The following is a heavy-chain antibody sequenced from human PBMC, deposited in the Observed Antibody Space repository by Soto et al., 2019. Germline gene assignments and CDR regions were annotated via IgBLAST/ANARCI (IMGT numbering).Heavy chain of an antibody. V-gene: IGHV1-2*02. J-gene: IGHJ4*02. Sequence: QVQLVQAGAELKKPGASVRGSCKPSGYTFTDIYIHWVLQAPGQGLEWMGWVDPRSGDRRNTQKFQGRVTMSRDTSTSTVYMELNSLTSDDTAVSYCARDNYGPLDYWGQGTLVTVSS. CDR1: GYTFTDIY. CDR2: VDPRSGDR. D-gene: IGHD3-10*01. CDR3: ARDNYGPLDY.